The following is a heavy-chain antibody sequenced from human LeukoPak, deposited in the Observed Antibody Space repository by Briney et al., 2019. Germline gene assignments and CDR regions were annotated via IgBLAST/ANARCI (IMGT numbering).Heavy chain of an antibody. J-gene: IGHJ3*02. CDR3: ARVGDYGRAFDI. CDR1: VDSISSYH. D-gene: IGHD4-17*01. Sequence: SETLSLTCTVSVDSISSYHWSWIPQPPGKGLEWIGYIHCSGSTYYNPSLKSRVTISVDTSKNQFSLKLSSVTAADTAVYYCARVGDYGRAFDIWGQGTMVTVSS. CDR2: IHCSGST. V-gene: IGHV4-59*01.